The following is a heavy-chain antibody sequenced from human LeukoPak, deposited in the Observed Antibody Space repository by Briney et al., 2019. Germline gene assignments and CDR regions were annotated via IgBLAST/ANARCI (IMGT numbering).Heavy chain of an antibody. D-gene: IGHD5-18*01. CDR2: IIPIFGTA. V-gene: IGHV1-69*06. CDR3: ARDVGRYTYGYRPTELYWYFDL. CDR1: GGTFSSYA. Sequence: GASVKVSCKASGGTFSSYAISWVRQAPGQGLEWMGGIIPIFGTANYAQKFQGRVTITADKSTSTAYMELSSLRSEDTAVYYCARDVGRYTYGYRPTELYWYFDLWGRGTRVTVSS. J-gene: IGHJ2*01.